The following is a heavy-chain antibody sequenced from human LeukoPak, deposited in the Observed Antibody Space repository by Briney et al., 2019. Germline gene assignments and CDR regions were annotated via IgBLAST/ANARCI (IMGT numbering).Heavy chain of an antibody. CDR2: INPNSGGT. Sequence: ASVKVSCKASGYTFTGYYMHWVRQAPGQGLEWMGWINPNSGGTNYAQKFQGRVTMTRDTSIRTSYMELSRLRSDDTAVYYCAREPLGVIPDAFDIWGQGTMVTVSS. CDR1: GYTFTGYY. CDR3: AREPLGVIPDAFDI. V-gene: IGHV1-2*02. J-gene: IGHJ3*02. D-gene: IGHD3-10*01.